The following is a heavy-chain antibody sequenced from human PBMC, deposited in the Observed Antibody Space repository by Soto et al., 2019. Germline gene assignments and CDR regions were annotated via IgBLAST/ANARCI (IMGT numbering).Heavy chain of an antibody. J-gene: IGHJ3*02. CDR2: LSRGGGST. D-gene: IGHD1-1*01. CDR3: AKDGQFRTDGFDI. CDR1: GFTFSSHG. Sequence: EAQLVESGGELVQPGGSLRLSCAASGFTFSSHGMSWVRQAPGKGLEWIAGLSRGGGSTYYADSVKGRFTISRDNSENTLNLIMNSLRVEDTALYYCAKDGQFRTDGFDIWGQGTMVTVSS. V-gene: IGHV3-23*04.